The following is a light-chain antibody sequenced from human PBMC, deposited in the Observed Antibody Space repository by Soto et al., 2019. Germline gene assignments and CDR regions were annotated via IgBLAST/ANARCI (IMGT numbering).Light chain of an antibody. V-gene: IGKV1-39*01. CDR2: AAS. CDR1: QSISSN. CDR3: QQSYSIPYT. J-gene: IGKJ2*01. Sequence: DIQMTQSASSLSASVGDRVTITCRASQSISSNLNWHQQKPVKAPKVLIYAASSLQSGVPSRFSGSGSGTDFTLTISCLETEDFATYYCQQSYSIPYTFGQGTKLEIK.